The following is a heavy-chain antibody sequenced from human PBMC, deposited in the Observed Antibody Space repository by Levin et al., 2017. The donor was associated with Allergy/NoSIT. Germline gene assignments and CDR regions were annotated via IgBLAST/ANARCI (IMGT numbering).Heavy chain of an antibody. Sequence: SETLSLTCTVSGGSISSGDYYWSWIRQPPGKGLEWIGYIYYSGSTYYNPSLKSRVTISVDTSKNQFSLKLSSVTAADTAVYYCARVVRYCSSTSCEQFFDYWGQGTLVTVSS. CDR1: GGSISSGDYY. J-gene: IGHJ4*02. V-gene: IGHV4-30-4*01. CDR3: ARVVRYCSSTSCEQFFDY. CDR2: IYYSGST. D-gene: IGHD2-2*01.